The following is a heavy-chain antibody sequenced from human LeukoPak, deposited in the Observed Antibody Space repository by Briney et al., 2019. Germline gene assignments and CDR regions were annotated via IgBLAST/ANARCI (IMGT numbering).Heavy chain of an antibody. D-gene: IGHD1-26*01. CDR3: ARGGGIYGLWDY. Sequence: GGSLRLSCAASGFTFSSYWMHWVRQAPGKGLVWVSRIYSDGSSYTADSVKGRFTISRDNAKDTLYLQMNSLRVEDTAVYYCARGGGIYGLWDYWGQGTLVTVSS. J-gene: IGHJ4*02. CDR2: IYSDGSSY. CDR1: GFTFSSYW. V-gene: IGHV3-74*03.